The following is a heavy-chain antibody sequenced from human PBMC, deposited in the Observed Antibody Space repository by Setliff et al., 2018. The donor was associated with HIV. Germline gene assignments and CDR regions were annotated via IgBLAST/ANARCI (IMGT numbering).Heavy chain of an antibody. D-gene: IGHD1-26*01. CDR1: GDTFSRNG. CDR2: IVPFLGIT. V-gene: IGHV1-69*10. J-gene: IGHJ3*02. Sequence: SVKVSCKTSGDTFSRNGLSWVRQAPGQGLEWMGGIVPFLGITKYAQKLQGRVTITTDESTSTAYMELSSLRSEDTALYYCARGQSQGYAYSGSYGAFDIWGQGTMVTVSS. CDR3: ARGQSQGYAYSGSYGAFDI.